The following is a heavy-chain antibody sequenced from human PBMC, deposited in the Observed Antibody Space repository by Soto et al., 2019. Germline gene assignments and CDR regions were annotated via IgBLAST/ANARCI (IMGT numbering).Heavy chain of an antibody. CDR2: IIPIFGTA. CDR1: GGTFSSYA. Sequence: QVQLVQSGAEVKKPVSSVKVSCKASGGTFSSYAISWVRQAPGQGLEWMGGIIPIFGTANYAQKFQGRVTITADESTSTAYMELSSLRSEDTAVYYCARDCPLLASNWFDPWGQGTLVTVSS. D-gene: IGHD2-15*01. J-gene: IGHJ5*02. CDR3: ARDCPLLASNWFDP. V-gene: IGHV1-69*01.